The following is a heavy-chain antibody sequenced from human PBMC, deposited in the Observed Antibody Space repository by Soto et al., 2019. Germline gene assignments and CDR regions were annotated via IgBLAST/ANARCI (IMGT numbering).Heavy chain of an antibody. CDR2: TGNKANSNTT. Sequence: EVQLVESGGGLVQPGGSLRLSCAASGFTFSDNYMDWVRQPPGKGLEWVGRTGNKANSNTTQYDASVKGRFTISRGDSKNSMYLQMNSLNTEDTAVYYCARGRLGYSGHFDYWGQGTLVTVSS. CDR3: ARGRLGYSGHFDY. J-gene: IGHJ4*02. V-gene: IGHV3-72*01. CDR1: GFTFSDNY. D-gene: IGHD5-12*01.